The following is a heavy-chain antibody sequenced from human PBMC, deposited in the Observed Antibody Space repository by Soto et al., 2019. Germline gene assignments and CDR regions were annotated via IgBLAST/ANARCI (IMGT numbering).Heavy chain of an antibody. J-gene: IGHJ3*02. V-gene: IGHV3-74*01. Sequence: GGSLRLSCAASGFNFGPFWMHWVRQAPGRRLVWVSHINGDGNTIVYADSVRGRFTISRDNAKSTLFLQMNSLRVEDTAVYYCARDRGYPDSFDIWGQGTMVTVSS. CDR3: ARDRGYPDSFDI. CDR2: INGDGNTI. D-gene: IGHD3-10*01. CDR1: GFNFGPFW.